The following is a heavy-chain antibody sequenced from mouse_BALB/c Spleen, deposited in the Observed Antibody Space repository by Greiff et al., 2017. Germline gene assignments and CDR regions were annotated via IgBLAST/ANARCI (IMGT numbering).Heavy chain of an antibody. V-gene: IGHV3-6*02. CDR2: ISYDGSN. CDR3: ARESYYGYRFAY. CDR1: GYSITSGYY. D-gene: IGHD1-2*01. Sequence: ESGPGLVKPSQSLSLTCSVTGYSITSGYYWNWIRQFPGNKLEWMGYISYDGSNNYNPSLKNRISITRDTSKNQFFLKLNSVTTEDTATYYCARESYYGYRFAYWGQGTLVTVSA. J-gene: IGHJ3*01.